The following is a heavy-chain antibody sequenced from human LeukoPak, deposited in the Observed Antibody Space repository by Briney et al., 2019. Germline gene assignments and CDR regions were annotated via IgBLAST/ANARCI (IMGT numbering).Heavy chain of an antibody. Sequence: SETLSVTCTVSGGSISSYFWSWIRQPPGKGLEWIGYIYYSGSTNYNPSLKSRVTISVDTSKNQFSLKLSSVTAADTAVYYCARDTNIWGQGTLVTVS. V-gene: IGHV4-59*01. CDR2: IYYSGST. J-gene: IGHJ4*02. D-gene: IGHD2-2*01. CDR1: GGSISSYF. CDR3: ARDTNI.